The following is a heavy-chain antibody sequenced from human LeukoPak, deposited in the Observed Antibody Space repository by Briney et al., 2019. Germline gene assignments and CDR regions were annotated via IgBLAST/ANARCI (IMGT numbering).Heavy chain of an antibody. Sequence: SVKVSCKASGGTFSSYAISWVRQAPGQGLEWLGGIFPIFGTANYAQKFQGRVTITTDESTSTAYMELSSLRSEDTAVYYCARGGNGLLRFLEWFSFGAFDIWGQGTMVTVSS. CDR2: IFPIFGTA. CDR3: ARGGNGLLRFLEWFSFGAFDI. J-gene: IGHJ3*02. CDR1: GGTFSSYA. V-gene: IGHV1-69*05. D-gene: IGHD3-3*01.